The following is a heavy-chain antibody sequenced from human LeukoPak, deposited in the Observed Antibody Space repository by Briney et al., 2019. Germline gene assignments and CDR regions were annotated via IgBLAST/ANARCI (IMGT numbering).Heavy chain of an antibody. D-gene: IGHD3-22*01. CDR3: TSDDSSGYDDY. CDR2: ISTSSSYI. J-gene: IGHJ4*02. V-gene: IGHV3-21*03. CDR1: GFIFSSYS. Sequence: GGSLRLSCAASGFIFSSYSMSWVRQAPGKGLEWVSSISTSSSYIYYADSVKGRFTISRDNAKNSLYLQMNSLKTEDTAVYYCTSDDSSGYDDYWGQGTLVTVSS.